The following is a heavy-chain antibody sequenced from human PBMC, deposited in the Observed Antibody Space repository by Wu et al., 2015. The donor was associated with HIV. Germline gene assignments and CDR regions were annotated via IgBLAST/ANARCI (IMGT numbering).Heavy chain of an antibody. J-gene: IGHJ5*02. CDR1: GYTFTGYY. CDR2: INPNSGGT. D-gene: IGHD3-22*01. Sequence: QVQLVQSGAEVKKPGASVKVSCKASGYTFTGYYMHWVRQAPGQGLEWMGWINPNSGGTNYAQKFQGRVTMTRDTSISTAYMELSRLRSDDTAVYYCARVFEDSSGYYSWFDPWGQGTLVTVSS. CDR3: ARVFEDSSGYYSWFDP. V-gene: IGHV1-2*02.